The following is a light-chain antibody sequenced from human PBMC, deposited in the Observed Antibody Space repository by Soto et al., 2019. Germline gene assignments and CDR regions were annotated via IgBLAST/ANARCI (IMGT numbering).Light chain of an antibody. Sequence: EIVLTQSPATLSLSPGERATLSCMASQSISSYLAWYQQKPGQAPRLLIYDASNRATGIPDRFSGSGSGTDFTLTISRLEPEDFAVYYCQQYGSSPRTFGQGTRLEIK. CDR1: QSISSY. V-gene: IGKV3-20*01. CDR2: DAS. CDR3: QQYGSSPRT. J-gene: IGKJ5*01.